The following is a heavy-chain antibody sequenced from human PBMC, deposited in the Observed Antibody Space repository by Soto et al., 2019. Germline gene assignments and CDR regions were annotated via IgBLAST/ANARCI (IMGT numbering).Heavy chain of an antibody. D-gene: IGHD2-2*01. CDR2: ISSSSSYI. CDR3: ARAGGYCSSTSCYYFDY. Sequence: EVQLMESGGGLVKPGGSLRLSCAASGFTFSSYSMNWVRQAPGKGLEWVSSISSSSSYIYYADSVKGRFTISRDNAKNSLYLQMNSLRAEDTAVYYCARAGGYCSSTSCYYFDYWGQGTLVTVSS. J-gene: IGHJ4*02. CDR1: GFTFSSYS. V-gene: IGHV3-21*01.